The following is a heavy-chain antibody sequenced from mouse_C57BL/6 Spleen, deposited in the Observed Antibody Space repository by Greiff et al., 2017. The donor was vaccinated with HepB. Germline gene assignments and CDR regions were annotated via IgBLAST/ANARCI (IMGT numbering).Heavy chain of an antibody. V-gene: IGHV1-4*01. J-gene: IGHJ4*01. D-gene: IGHD2-12*01. CDR1: GYTFTSYT. Sequence: VQVVESGAELARPGASVKMSCKASGYTFTSYTMHWVKQRPGQGLEWIGYINPSSGYTKYNQKFKDKATLTADKSSSTAYMQLSSLTSEDSAVYYCARGYFRDYAMDYWGQGTSVTVSS. CDR3: ARGYFRDYAMDY. CDR2: INPSSGYT.